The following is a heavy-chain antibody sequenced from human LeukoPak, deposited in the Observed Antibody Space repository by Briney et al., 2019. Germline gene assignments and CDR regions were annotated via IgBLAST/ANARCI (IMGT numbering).Heavy chain of an antibody. CDR2: INPSGGST. J-gene: IGHJ6*02. Sequence: ASVKVSCKASGYSFTSYYMHWVRQAPGQGLEWMGIINPSGGSTSYAQKFQGRLTMTRDTSTSTVYMELSSLRSEDTAVYYCARELYYYDPQPPAGDYYYGMDVWGQGTTVTVSS. V-gene: IGHV1-46*01. CDR3: ARELYYYDPQPPAGDYYYGMDV. CDR1: GYSFTSYY. D-gene: IGHD3-22*01.